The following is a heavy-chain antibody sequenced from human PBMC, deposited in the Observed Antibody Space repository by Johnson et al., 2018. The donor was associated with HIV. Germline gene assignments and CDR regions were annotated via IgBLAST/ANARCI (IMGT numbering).Heavy chain of an antibody. V-gene: IGHV3-38-3*01. Sequence: VQLVESRGVLVQPGGSLRLSCAASGFTVSSNEMSWVRQAPGKGLEWVSSISGGCTYYADSRKCRFTISRDNAKNSLSLQMNSLRAEDTAVYYCARVPQTTSPLVAFDIWGQGTMVTVSS. CDR3: ARVPQTTSPLVAFDI. J-gene: IGHJ3*02. CDR1: GFTVSSNE. CDR2: ISGGCT. D-gene: IGHD1-14*01.